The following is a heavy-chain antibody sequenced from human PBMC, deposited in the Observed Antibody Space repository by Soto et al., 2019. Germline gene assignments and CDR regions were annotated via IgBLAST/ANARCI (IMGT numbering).Heavy chain of an antibody. V-gene: IGHV4-59*01. CDR2: IYYSGST. Sequence: SETLSLTCTVSGGSISSYYWSWIRQPPGKGLEWIGYIYYSGSTNYNPSLKSRVTISVDTSKNQFSLKLSSVTAADTAVYYCAREGGNWNYGSNWFDPWGQGTLDTVSS. CDR3: AREGGNWNYGSNWFDP. J-gene: IGHJ5*02. D-gene: IGHD1-7*01. CDR1: GGSISSYY.